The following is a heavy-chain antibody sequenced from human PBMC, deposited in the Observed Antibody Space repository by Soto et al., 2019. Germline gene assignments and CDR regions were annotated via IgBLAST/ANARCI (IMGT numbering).Heavy chain of an antibody. V-gene: IGHV3-33*01. J-gene: IGHJ3*01. CDR1: GFTFSSNG. CDR3: ARWNLVGPTIDAFDL. Sequence: QVQLVESGGGVVQPGGSLRLSCAASGFTFSSNGMHWVRQAPGKGLEWVAIIWYDGSNKYYADSVKGRFTISRDNSKNTLYMKMNSLRAEDTSMYYCARWNLVGPTIDAFDLWGQGTMVTVSS. D-gene: IGHD1-26*01. CDR2: IWYDGSNK.